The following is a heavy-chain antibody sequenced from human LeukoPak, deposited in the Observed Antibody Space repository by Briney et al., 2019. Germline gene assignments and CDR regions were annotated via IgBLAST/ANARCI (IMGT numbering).Heavy chain of an antibody. V-gene: IGHV4-38-2*02. CDR1: GYFISSGYY. CDR2: IYTSGST. CDR3: ARDVAYSSSWSQYFDY. Sequence: SETLSLTCSVSGYFISSGYYWGWIRQPPGKGLEWIGRIYTSGSTNYNPSLKSRVTISVDTSKNQFSLKLSSVTAADTAVYYCARDVAYSSSWSQYFDYWGQGTLVTVSS. D-gene: IGHD6-13*01. J-gene: IGHJ4*02.